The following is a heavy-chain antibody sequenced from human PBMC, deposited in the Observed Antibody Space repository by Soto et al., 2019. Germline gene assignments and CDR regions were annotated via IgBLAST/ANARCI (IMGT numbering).Heavy chain of an antibody. Sequence: QVQLVESGGGVVQPGRSLRLSCAASGFTFSSYAMHWVRQAPGKGLEWVSIISYDGSNKYYADSVEGRFTISRDNSKNTLYLQMNSLGAEDTAVYYCASLVTAIRSFGVDVWGQGTTVTVSS. V-gene: IGHV3-30-3*01. D-gene: IGHD2-21*02. CDR2: ISYDGSNK. CDR3: ASLVTAIRSFGVDV. CDR1: GFTFSSYA. J-gene: IGHJ6*02.